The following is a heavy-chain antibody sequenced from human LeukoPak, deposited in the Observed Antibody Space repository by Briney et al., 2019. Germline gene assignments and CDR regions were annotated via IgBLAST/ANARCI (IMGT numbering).Heavy chain of an antibody. CDR2: INHSGST. CDR3: ATASPYYYDTGAYYPDAFDI. J-gene: IGHJ3*02. Sequence: SETLSLTCAVYTGSFSGYYWSWIRQPPGKGLEWIGEINHSGSTNYNPSLKSRVTVSVDTSKNQFSLRLSSVTAADTAVYYCATASPYYYDTGAYYPDAFDIWGQGTMVTISS. V-gene: IGHV4-34*01. CDR1: TGSFSGYY. D-gene: IGHD3-22*01.